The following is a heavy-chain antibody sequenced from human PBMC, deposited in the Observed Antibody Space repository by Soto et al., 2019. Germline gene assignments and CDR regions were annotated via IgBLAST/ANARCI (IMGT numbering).Heavy chain of an antibody. CDR2: INHSGST. V-gene: IGHV4-34*01. D-gene: IGHD1-26*01. CDR3: ARAARARYSGSYWKIGHNWFDP. CDR1: GGSFSGYY. Sequence: PSETLSLTCAVYGGSFSGYYWSWIRQPPGKGLEWIGEINHSGSTNYNPSLKSRVTISVDTSKNQFSLKLSSVTAADTAVYCCARAARARYSGSYWKIGHNWFDPWGQGTLVTVSS. J-gene: IGHJ5*02.